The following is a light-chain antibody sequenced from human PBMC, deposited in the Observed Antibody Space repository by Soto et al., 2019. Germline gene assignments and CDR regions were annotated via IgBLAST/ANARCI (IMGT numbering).Light chain of an antibody. CDR1: SNDIGGYYL. V-gene: IGLV2-23*01. Sequence: QSVPTQPASVSGSPGQSITNSCTGISNDIGGYYLVSWYQQHPGQAPKLIIYEDTNRPSGVSNRFSGSTSDNTPSLTISGLQAEDEADNYCCSYAGHRTYVFAGGTQLTGL. J-gene: IGLJ7*01. CDR2: EDT. CDR3: CSYAGHRTYV.